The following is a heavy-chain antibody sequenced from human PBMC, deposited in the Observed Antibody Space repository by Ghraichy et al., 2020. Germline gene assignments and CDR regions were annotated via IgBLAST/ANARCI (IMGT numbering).Heavy chain of an antibody. CDR1: GFTFSSYG. CDR3: AKDLFRGYYDSSGYLPRGVY. CDR2: ISYDGSNK. D-gene: IGHD3-22*01. Sequence: GGSLRLSCAASGFTFSSYGMHWVRQAPGKGLEWVAVISYDGSNKYYADSVKGRFTISRDNSKNTLYLQMNSLRAEDTAVYYCAKDLFRGYYDSSGYLPRGVYWGQGTLVTVSA. V-gene: IGHV3-30*18. J-gene: IGHJ4*02.